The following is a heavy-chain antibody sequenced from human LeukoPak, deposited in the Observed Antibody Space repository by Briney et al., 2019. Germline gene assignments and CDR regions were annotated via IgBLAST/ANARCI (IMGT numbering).Heavy chain of an antibody. Sequence: PGGSLRLSCAASGFTFSSYSMNWVRQAPGKGLEWVSSISSSSSYIYYADSVKGRFTISRDNSKNTLYLQMNSLRAEDTAVYYCARLVVPAAPFDYWGQGTLVTVSS. CDR3: ARLVVPAAPFDY. D-gene: IGHD2-2*01. CDR2: ISSSSSYI. CDR1: GFTFSSYS. V-gene: IGHV3-21*04. J-gene: IGHJ4*02.